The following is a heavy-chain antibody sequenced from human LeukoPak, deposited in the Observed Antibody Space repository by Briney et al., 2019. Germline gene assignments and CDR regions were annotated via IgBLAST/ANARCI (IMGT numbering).Heavy chain of an antibody. D-gene: IGHD6-13*01. V-gene: IGHV4-38-2*02. J-gene: IGHJ4*02. CDR1: GYSISSGYY. CDR2: IYHSGST. CDR3: ARVRSPKYSSSWLDY. Sequence: SETLSLTCTVSGYSISSGYYWGWIRQPPGKGLEWIGSIYHSGSTYYNPSLKSRVTISVDTSKNQFSLKLSSVTAADTAVYYCARVRSPKYSSSWLDYWGQGTLVTVSS.